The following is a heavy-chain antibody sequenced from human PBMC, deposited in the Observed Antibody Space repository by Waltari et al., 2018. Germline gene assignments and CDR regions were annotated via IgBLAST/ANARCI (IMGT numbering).Heavy chain of an antibody. CDR2: MNPSSGNS. V-gene: IGHV1-8*01. CDR1: GYTFTNYD. D-gene: IGHD3-22*01. CDR3: ARSSSGFYRRVPFDY. J-gene: IGHJ4*02. Sequence: QVQLVQSGAEVKKPGTSVKVSCKTSGYTFTNYDINWVRQATGQGLEWMGWMNPSSGNSDFTQQVQGRVIITTNASISTAFMELSSLRSDDTALYYCARSSSGFYRRVPFDYWGQGTLVIVSS.